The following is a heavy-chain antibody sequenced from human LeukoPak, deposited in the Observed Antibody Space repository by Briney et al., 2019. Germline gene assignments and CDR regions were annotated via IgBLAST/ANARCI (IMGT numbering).Heavy chain of an antibody. CDR3: ARGDYIRSSWCDY. Sequence: GASVKVSCKASGYTFTSYYMHWVRQAPGQGLEWMGIINPSGGSTSYAQKFQGRVTMTRDTSISTAYMELSRLRYDDTAVYFCARGDYIRSSWCDYWGQGTLVTVSS. D-gene: IGHD6-13*01. CDR1: GYTFTSYY. CDR2: INPSGGST. V-gene: IGHV1-46*01. J-gene: IGHJ4*02.